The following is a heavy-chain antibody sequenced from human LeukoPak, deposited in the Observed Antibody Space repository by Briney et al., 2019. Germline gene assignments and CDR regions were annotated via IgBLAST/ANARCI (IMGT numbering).Heavy chain of an antibody. D-gene: IGHD3-3*01. CDR1: GYTFTSYG. Sequence: GASVKVSCKASGYTFTSYGISWVRQAPGQGLEWMGWISAYNGNTNYAQELQGRVTMTTDTSTSTAYMELRSLRSDDTAVYYCARDLMEATNFERFDYWGQGTLVTVSS. V-gene: IGHV1-18*01. CDR2: ISAYNGNT. CDR3: ARDLMEATNFERFDY. J-gene: IGHJ4*02.